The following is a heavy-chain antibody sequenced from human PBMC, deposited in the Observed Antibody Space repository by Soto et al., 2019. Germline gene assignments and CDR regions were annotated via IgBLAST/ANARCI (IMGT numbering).Heavy chain of an antibody. CDR3: ARDRRRIQLWLKAFGPWFDP. V-gene: IGHV1-18*01. J-gene: IGHJ5*02. CDR2: ISAYNGNT. D-gene: IGHD5-18*01. CDR1: GYTFTSYG. Sequence: ASVKVSCKASGYTFTSYGISWVRQAPGQGLEWMGWISAYNGNTNYAQKLQGRVTMTTDTSTSTAYMELRSLRSDDTAVYYCARDRRRIQLWLKAFGPWFDPWGQGTLVTVSS.